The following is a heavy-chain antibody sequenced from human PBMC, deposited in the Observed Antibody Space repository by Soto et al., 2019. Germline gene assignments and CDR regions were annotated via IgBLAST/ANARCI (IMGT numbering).Heavy chain of an antibody. CDR2: IIPLLDTT. Sequence: ASVKVSCKTSGGTFSNDIITWVRQAPGQGLEWMGRIIPLLDTTNYAQKFQGRVTITADKSTGTAYMELNSLRSEDTAVYYCARGPATAPDAYWGLGTLVTVSS. CDR3: ARGPATAPDAY. J-gene: IGHJ4*02. CDR1: GGTFSNDI. D-gene: IGHD2-2*01. V-gene: IGHV1-69*08.